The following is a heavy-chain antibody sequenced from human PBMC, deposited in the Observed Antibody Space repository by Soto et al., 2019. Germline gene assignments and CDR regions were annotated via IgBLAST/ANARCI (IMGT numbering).Heavy chain of an antibody. CDR2: ISGSGGST. J-gene: IGHJ6*04. Sequence: GSLRLSCAASGFTFSSYAMSWVRQAPGKGLEWVSAISGSGGSTYYADSVKGRFTISRDNSKNTLYLQMNSLRAEDTAVYYCAKNRGYDFWSGYYSGEDVWGKGTTVTVSS. CDR3: AKNRGYDFWSGYYSGEDV. D-gene: IGHD3-3*01. V-gene: IGHV3-23*01. CDR1: GFTFSSYA.